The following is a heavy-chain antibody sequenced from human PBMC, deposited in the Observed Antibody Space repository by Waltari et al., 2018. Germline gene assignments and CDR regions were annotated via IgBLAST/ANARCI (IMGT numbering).Heavy chain of an antibody. Sequence: QVQLQESGPGLVKPSETLSLTCAVSGYSISSGYYWGWIRQPPGKGLEWIGSIYHSGSTYYNPSLKSRFTISVDTSKNQFSLKLSSVTAADTAVYYCARLDDDGMDVWGQGTTVTVSS. V-gene: IGHV4-38-2*01. CDR2: IYHSGST. CDR3: ARLDDDGMDV. D-gene: IGHD1-1*01. CDR1: GYSISSGYY. J-gene: IGHJ6*02.